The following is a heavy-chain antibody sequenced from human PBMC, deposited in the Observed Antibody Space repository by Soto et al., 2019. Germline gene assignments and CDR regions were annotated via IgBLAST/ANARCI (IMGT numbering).Heavy chain of an antibody. Sequence: SETLSLTCTVSGGSISSGDYYWSWIRQPPGKGLEWIGYIYYSGSTYYNPSLKSRVTISVDTSKNQFSLKLSSVTAADTAVYYCARFSGEGTFDYWGQGTLVTVSS. J-gene: IGHJ4*02. V-gene: IGHV4-30-4*01. D-gene: IGHD2-15*01. CDR1: GGSISSGDYY. CDR3: ARFSGEGTFDY. CDR2: IYYSGST.